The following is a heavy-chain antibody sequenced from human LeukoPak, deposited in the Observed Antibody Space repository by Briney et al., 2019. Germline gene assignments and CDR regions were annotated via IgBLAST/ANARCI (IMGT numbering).Heavy chain of an antibody. CDR2: MNPNSGNT. CDR3: AKGSTVTTWYYYYYMDV. D-gene: IGHD4-17*01. V-gene: IGHV1-8*03. CDR1: GYTFTSYD. J-gene: IGHJ6*03. Sequence: GASVKVSCKASGYTFTSYDINWVRQATGQGLEWMRWMNPNSGNTGYAQKFQGRVTITRNTSISTAYMELSSLRSEDTAVYYCAKGSTVTTWYYYYYMDVWGKGTTVTVSS.